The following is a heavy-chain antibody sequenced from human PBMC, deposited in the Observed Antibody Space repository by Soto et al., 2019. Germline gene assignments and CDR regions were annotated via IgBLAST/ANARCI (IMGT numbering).Heavy chain of an antibody. CDR3: ARVYYDSSGYYYYFDY. CDR2: IYYSGST. Sequence: ASEPLSLTCTVSGGSISSGDYYWRWIRQPPGKGLEWIGYIYYSGSTFYTPSLKTRVTIAVDPPISHSSLKLNSVTAADTAVYYCARVYYDSSGYYYYFDYWGQVTLVTVSA. CDR1: GGSISSGDYY. V-gene: IGHV4-30-4*01. J-gene: IGHJ4*02. D-gene: IGHD3-22*01.